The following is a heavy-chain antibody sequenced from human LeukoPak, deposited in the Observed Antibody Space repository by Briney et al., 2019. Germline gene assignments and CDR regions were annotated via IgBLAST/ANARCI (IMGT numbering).Heavy chain of an antibody. CDR1: GFTFSTYA. J-gene: IGHJ4*02. CDR3: ARSTVGTSCCSAVDY. V-gene: IGHV3-23*01. Sequence: GGSLRLSCAASGFTFSTYAMTWVRQAPGKGLEWVSGISAGGDRTYYADSVKGRFTISRDSSKNTLYLQMNSLRAEDTAEYYCARSTVGTSCCSAVDYWGQGTLVNVSS. D-gene: IGHD1-26*01. CDR2: ISAGGDRT.